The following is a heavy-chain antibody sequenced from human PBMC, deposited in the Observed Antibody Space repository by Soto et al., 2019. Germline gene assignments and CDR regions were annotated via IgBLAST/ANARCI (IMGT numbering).Heavy chain of an antibody. V-gene: IGHV3-33*01. CDR1: GFTFSGFG. CDR2: IWYDGSKK. D-gene: IGHD4-17*01. J-gene: IGHJ3*02. Sequence: QVQLVESGGGVVQPGTSLRLSCEASGFTFSGFGMHWVRQAPGKGLEWVAVIWYDGSKKYYADCVKGRFTISRDNSKNALYLQMNSLRAEDTAVYYCARGRGGSYGGNSVHFDIWGQGTLVTVSS. CDR3: ARGRGGSYGGNSVHFDI.